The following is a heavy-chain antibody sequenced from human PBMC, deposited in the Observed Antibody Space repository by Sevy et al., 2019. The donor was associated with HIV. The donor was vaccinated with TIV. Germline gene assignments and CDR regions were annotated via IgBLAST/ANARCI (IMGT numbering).Heavy chain of an antibody. Sequence: GGSLRLSCAASGFTFSNYAMHWVRQTPGKGLEWLAVISYDVINKYYADSVKGRFTISRDNSKNTLYLQMNSLRAEDTAVYYCAKHLMDILTGGTRDWGQGTLVTVSS. CDR2: ISYDVINK. D-gene: IGHD3-9*01. V-gene: IGHV3-30*04. CDR3: AKHLMDILTGGTRD. J-gene: IGHJ4*02. CDR1: GFTFSNYA.